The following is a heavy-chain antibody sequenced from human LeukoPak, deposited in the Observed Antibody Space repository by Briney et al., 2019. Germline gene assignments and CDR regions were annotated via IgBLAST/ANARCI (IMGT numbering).Heavy chain of an antibody. Sequence: SETLSLTCTVSGGSISSYYWSWIRQPPGKGLEWIGYIYYSGSTNYNPSLKSRVTMSVDTFKNQFSLGLTSVTAADTAVYYCAKGKNYYDSSGFDAFDIWGQGTMVTVSS. CDR3: AKGKNYYDSSGFDAFDI. CDR1: GGSISSYY. CDR2: IYYSGST. V-gene: IGHV4-59*08. D-gene: IGHD3-22*01. J-gene: IGHJ3*02.